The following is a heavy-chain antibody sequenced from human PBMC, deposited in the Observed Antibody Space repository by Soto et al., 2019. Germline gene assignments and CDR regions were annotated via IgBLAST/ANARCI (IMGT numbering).Heavy chain of an antibody. CDR2: IYYSGST. CDR3: ARNQYHSSGPSAY. Sequence: SETLSLTCTVSGGSISSSSYYWGWIRQPPGKGLEWIGSIYYSGSTYYNPSLKSRVTISVDTSKNQFSLKLSSVTAADTAVYYCARNQYHSSGPSAYWGQGTLVTVSS. V-gene: IGHV4-39*01. D-gene: IGHD3-22*01. CDR1: GGSISSSSYY. J-gene: IGHJ4*02.